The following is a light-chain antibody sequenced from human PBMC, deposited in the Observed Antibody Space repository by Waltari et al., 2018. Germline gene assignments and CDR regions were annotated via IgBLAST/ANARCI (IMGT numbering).Light chain of an antibody. Sequence: QTVVTQEPSFSVSPGGTVTLTCGLNSGSVSTNNYPSWYQQTPGQAPRTLIYSTNIRSSGVPDRFSGSILGNKAALTITGAQADDQSDYYCALVIGSGIPVFGGGTTVTVL. CDR1: SGSVSTNNY. CDR2: STN. CDR3: ALVIGSGIPV. V-gene: IGLV8-61*01. J-gene: IGLJ3*02.